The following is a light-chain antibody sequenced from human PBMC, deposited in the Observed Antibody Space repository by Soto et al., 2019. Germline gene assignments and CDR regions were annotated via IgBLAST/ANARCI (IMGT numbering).Light chain of an antibody. Sequence: NXPVSVSRAPGQSISISSTGASNEVGGYNYVSWYQQHSGKAPKLMIYDVSNRPSGVSNRFSGSKSGNTASLTISWLQAEDDGDYYCSSYTSSSFLYVSGTGTKVT. CDR2: DVS. J-gene: IGLJ1*01. V-gene: IGLV2-14*01. CDR3: SSYTSSSFLYV. CDR1: SNEVGGYNY.